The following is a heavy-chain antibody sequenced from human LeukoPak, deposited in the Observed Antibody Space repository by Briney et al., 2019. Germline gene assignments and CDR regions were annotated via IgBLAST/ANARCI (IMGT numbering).Heavy chain of an antibody. D-gene: IGHD3-22*01. CDR3: ASEKYYYDSSGYFDY. CDR2: INPSGGST. J-gene: IGHJ4*02. Sequence: ASVKVSCKASGYTFTGYYMHWVRQAPGQGLEWMGIINPSGGSTSYAQKFQGRVTMTRDTSTSTVYMELSSLRSEDTAVYYCASEKYYYDSSGYFDYWGQGTLVTVSS. CDR1: GYTFTGYY. V-gene: IGHV1-46*01.